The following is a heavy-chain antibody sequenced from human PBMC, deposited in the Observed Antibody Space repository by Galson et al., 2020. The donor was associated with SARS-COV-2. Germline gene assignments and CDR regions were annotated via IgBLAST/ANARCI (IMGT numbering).Heavy chain of an antibody. Sequence: ASVTVSCKASAYTFTGYYLHWVRQAPGQGLEWMGWINPNSGGTNYAQKFQGRVTRTRDASISTAYMELSRLRSDDTAVYYCARDKWGTVTALFDYWGQGTLVTVSS. CDR1: AYTFTGYY. V-gene: IGHV1-2*02. D-gene: IGHD4-17*01. CDR3: ARDKWGTVTALFDY. J-gene: IGHJ4*02. CDR2: INPNSGGT.